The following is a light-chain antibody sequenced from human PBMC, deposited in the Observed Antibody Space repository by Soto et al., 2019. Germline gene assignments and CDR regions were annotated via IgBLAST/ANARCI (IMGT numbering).Light chain of an antibody. CDR1: QSVSSD. J-gene: IGKJ1*01. Sequence: IVMTQSPATLSVSPGERATLSSRASQSVSSDLAWYHQKPGQAPRRLIFGASFRANGIPDRFSGSGSGTDFTLTISRLVPEDFAVYYCQQYGSSHTTFGQGTKVDIK. CDR3: QQYGSSHTT. V-gene: IGKV3-20*01. CDR2: GAS.